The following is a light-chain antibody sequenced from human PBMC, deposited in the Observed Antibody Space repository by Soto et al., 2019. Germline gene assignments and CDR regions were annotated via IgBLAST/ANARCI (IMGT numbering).Light chain of an antibody. CDR2: DAS. J-gene: IGKJ5*01. V-gene: IGKV3-11*01. Sequence: EIVLTQSPATLSLSPGERATLSCRASQSVRNYLAWYQQKPGQAPRLLIYDASNRATGIPARFSGSGSGTDFTLTISSLEPEDFAVYYCQQRSNWPPTTFGQ. CDR3: QQRSNWPPTT. CDR1: QSVRNY.